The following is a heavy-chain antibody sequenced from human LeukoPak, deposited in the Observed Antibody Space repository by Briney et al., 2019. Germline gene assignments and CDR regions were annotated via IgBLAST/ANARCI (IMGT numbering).Heavy chain of an antibody. CDR1: GFTFNRYS. J-gene: IGHJ6*03. D-gene: IGHD2-2*01. V-gene: IGHV3-48*04. Sequence: GGSLRRSCAASGFTFNRYSMNWVRQAPGKGLEWVSYTSSSSSTIYYTDSVKGRFTSSRDNAKNSLYMHRNSLRAEDTAVYYCARDQGHDTSIRYDYYMDVWGKASTVTVSS. CDR3: ARDQGHDTSIRYDYYMDV. CDR2: TSSSSSTI.